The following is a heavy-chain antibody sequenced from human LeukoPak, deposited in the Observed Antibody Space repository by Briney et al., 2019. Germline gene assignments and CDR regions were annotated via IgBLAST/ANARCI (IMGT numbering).Heavy chain of an antibody. CDR2: IYYSGST. J-gene: IGHJ4*02. V-gene: IGHV4-39*01. Sequence: PSETLSLTCTVSGGSISSSSNYWGWIRQPPGKGLEWIGSIYYSGSTYYNPSLKSRVTISVDTSKNQFSLKLSSVTAADTAVYHCARQQSATVNDYWGQGTLVTVSS. D-gene: IGHD5-12*01. CDR1: GGSISSSSNY. CDR3: ARQQSATVNDY.